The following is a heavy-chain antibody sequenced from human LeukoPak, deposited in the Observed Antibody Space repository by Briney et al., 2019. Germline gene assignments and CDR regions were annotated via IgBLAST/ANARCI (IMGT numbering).Heavy chain of an antibody. CDR2: ISASGDVT. CDR3: AREGKGS. CDR1: GFSFSAYP. V-gene: IGHV3-23*01. J-gene: IGHJ5*02. Sequence: GGYLRLSCAASGFSFSAYPMGWVRQAPGKGLQWLSGISASGDVTFHADRVKGRFAISRDNSKNTLYLQMNSLRAEDTAVYYCAREGKGSWGQGTLVTVSS.